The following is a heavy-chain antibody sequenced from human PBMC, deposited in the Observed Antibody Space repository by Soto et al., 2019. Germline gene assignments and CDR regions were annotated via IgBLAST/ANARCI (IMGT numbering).Heavy chain of an antibody. V-gene: IGHV3-30-3*01. Sequence: QVQLVESGGGVVQPGRSLRLSCAASGFTFSSYAMHWVRQAPGKGLEWVAVISYDGSNKYYADSVKGRFTISRDNSKNALYLQMNCRGAGDTAVYYCARGGTEGVYYFAYWGQGTLVTVSS. CDR1: GFTFSSYA. CDR2: ISYDGSNK. CDR3: ARGGTEGVYYFAY. D-gene: IGHD6-13*01. J-gene: IGHJ4*02.